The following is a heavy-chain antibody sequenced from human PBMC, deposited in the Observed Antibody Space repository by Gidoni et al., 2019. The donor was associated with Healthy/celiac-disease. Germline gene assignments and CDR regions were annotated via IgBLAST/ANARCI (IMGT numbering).Heavy chain of an antibody. CDR1: GGSFSGYY. Sequence: QVQLQQWGAGLLKPSETLSLTCAVHGGSFSGYYWSWIRQPPGKGLEWIGEINHSGSTNYNPSLKSRVTISVDTSKNQFSLKLSSVTAADTAVYYCASFKIFGVVITAFDIWGQGTMVTVSS. D-gene: IGHD3-3*01. CDR2: INHSGST. J-gene: IGHJ3*02. CDR3: ASFKIFGVVITAFDI. V-gene: IGHV4-34*01.